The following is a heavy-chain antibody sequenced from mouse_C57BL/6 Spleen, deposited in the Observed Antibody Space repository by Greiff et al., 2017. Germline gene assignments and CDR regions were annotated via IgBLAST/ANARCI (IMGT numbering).Heavy chain of an antibody. CDR3: ARKGPYYEGFAY. Sequence: QVQLKQSGPGLVQPSQSLSITCTVSGFSLTSYGVHWVRQSPGKGLEWLGVIWSGGSTDYNAAFISRLSISKDNSKSQVFFKMNSLQADDTAIYYCARKGPYYEGFAYWGQGTLVTVSA. D-gene: IGHD1-1*01. V-gene: IGHV2-2*01. CDR2: IWSGGST. CDR1: GFSLTSYG. J-gene: IGHJ3*01.